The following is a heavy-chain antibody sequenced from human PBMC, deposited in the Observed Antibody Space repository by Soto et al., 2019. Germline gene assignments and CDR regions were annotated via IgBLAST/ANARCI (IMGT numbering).Heavy chain of an antibody. D-gene: IGHD1-26*01. CDR3: ARARMYSGAYHDY. Sequence: ASVKVTCKASGYTFSNFGINWVRQAPGQGLEWMGWITPYNGNANYAQKHQDRLTITTDTSTNTAYLELRSLRSDDTAVYFCARARMYSGAYHDYWGQGTLVTVSS. CDR1: GYTFSNFG. CDR2: ITPYNGNA. V-gene: IGHV1-18*04. J-gene: IGHJ4*02.